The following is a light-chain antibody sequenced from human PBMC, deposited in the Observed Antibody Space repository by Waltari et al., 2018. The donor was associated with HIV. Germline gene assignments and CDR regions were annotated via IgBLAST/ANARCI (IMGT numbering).Light chain of an antibody. CDR1: RSNVGSGV. CDR2: NDN. CDR3: ATWDNSLHGYV. V-gene: IGLV1-44*01. Sequence: QSVLTQLPSASGTPGQRVTISCSGSRSNVGSGVVSWYQQLPGQAPKLLIYNDNDRPSGVPDRCSGSKSGTSASLVISGLQSVDDGDYYCATWDNSLHGYVFGSGTKVTVL. J-gene: IGLJ1*01.